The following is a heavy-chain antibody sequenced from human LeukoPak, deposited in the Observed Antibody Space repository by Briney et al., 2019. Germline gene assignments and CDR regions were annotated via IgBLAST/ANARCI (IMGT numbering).Heavy chain of an antibody. J-gene: IGHJ4*02. Sequence: SETLSLTCAVSGGSISSSNWWSWVRQPPGKGLEWIGESYHSGSTYYNPSLKSRVTISVDTSKNQFSLKLRSVTAADTAVYYCARGKSRGSHIDYWGQGTLVTVSS. D-gene: IGHD1-26*01. CDR2: SYHSGST. CDR3: ARGKSRGSHIDY. V-gene: IGHV4-4*02. CDR1: GGSISSSNW.